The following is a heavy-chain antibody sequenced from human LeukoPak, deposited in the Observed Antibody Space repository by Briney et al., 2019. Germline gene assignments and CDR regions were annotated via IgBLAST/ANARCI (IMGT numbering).Heavy chain of an antibody. D-gene: IGHD3-10*01. CDR3: ARRRYYYGSGSADFDY. CDR2: IYPGKLET. V-gene: IGHV5-51*01. CDR1: GYSFSSYW. Sequence: GESLKISCQGSGYSFSSYWIGWVRQMPGKGLEGMAIIYPGKLETRYSPSFQGQVTISADKSISTASLQWSSLKASDTAMYYCARRRYYYGSGSADFDYWGQGTLVIVSS. J-gene: IGHJ4*02.